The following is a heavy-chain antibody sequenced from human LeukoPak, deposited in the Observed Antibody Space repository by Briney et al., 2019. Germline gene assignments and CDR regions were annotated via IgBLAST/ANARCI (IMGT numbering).Heavy chain of an antibody. CDR1: GYTFTSYG. CDR3: ARGGIGNVLRYFDWFRHNTRPLTATDTPYFDY. CDR2: ISTYNVNA. V-gene: IGHV1-18*01. D-gene: IGHD3-9*01. Sequence: APVKVSCKASGYTFTSYGISWVRQAPGQGLEWMGWISTYNVNANYAQKPQGRVTMTTDTSTCTAYMELRSLRSDDTAVYYCARGGIGNVLRYFDWFRHNTRPLTATDTPYFDYWGQGTLVTVSS. J-gene: IGHJ4*02.